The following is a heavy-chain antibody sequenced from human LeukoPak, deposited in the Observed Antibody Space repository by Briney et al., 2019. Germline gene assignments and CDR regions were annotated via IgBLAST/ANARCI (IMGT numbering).Heavy chain of an antibody. CDR3: ARRSAIDAFDI. Sequence: RASVKVSCQASGYTFTGYYIHWVRQAPGQGLEWMGWISPNSGGTIYAQKFQGRVTMTRDTSISTAYMELTWLRSDDTAVYYCARRSAIDAFDIWGQGTMVTVSS. V-gene: IGHV1-2*02. CDR2: ISPNSGGT. CDR1: GYTFTGYY. J-gene: IGHJ3*02.